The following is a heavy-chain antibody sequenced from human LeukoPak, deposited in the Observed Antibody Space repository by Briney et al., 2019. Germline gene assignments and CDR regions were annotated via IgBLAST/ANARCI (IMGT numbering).Heavy chain of an antibody. CDR1: GFTFSSYS. CDR2: ISSSSSYI. J-gene: IGHJ4*02. Sequence: PGGSLRLSCAASGFTFSSYSMNWVRQAPGKGLEWVSSISSSSSYIYYADSVKGRFTISRDNAKNSLYLQMNSLRAEDTAVYYCARGPEASAYGYVWGSYRYSLFDYWGQGTLVTVSS. V-gene: IGHV3-21*01. CDR3: ARGPEASAYGYVWGSYRYSLFDY. D-gene: IGHD3-16*02.